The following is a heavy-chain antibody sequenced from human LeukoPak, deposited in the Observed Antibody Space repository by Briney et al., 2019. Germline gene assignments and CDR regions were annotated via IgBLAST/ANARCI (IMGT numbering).Heavy chain of an antibody. CDR1: GYAFSSYY. Sequence: GESLKISCHGSGYAFSSYYIGWVRQMPGKGLEWMGHIFPSDSDTRYSPSFRGQVTISADESTSTAYLQWISLKPSDTAIYYCARRLDFHDGEAVQRYFDLWGRGTLVTVSS. D-gene: IGHD2-21*01. CDR3: ARRLDFHDGEAVQRYFDL. CDR2: IFPSDSDT. J-gene: IGHJ2*01. V-gene: IGHV5-51*01.